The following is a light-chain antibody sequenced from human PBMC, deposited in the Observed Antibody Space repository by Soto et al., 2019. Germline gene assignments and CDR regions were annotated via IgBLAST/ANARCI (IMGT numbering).Light chain of an antibody. V-gene: IGKV1-5*03. CDR2: RAS. Sequence: DIQMTQSPSTLSASVRDRVTITCRASQSIDTALAWYQQKPGKAPNLLIYRASNLESGVPSRFSGSGSGTEFTLAISSLQPADFATYYWQQYGRFLTFGQGTKLELK. CDR3: QQYGRFLT. CDR1: QSIDTA. J-gene: IGKJ2*01.